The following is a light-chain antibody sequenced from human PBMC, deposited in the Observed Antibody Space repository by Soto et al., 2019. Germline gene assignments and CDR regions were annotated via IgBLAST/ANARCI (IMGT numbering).Light chain of an antibody. CDR1: QSISSN. V-gene: IGKV3-15*01. Sequence: EIARTQSPATLSVSPGERATLSCRASQSISSNLAWYQQKNGQTPMLLIYGASTRPAGIPARFSGSGSGTDFTLTIISLQSEDFAVYYCQQYNNWPPFTFGPGTKVDIK. J-gene: IGKJ3*01. CDR2: GAS. CDR3: QQYNNWPPFT.